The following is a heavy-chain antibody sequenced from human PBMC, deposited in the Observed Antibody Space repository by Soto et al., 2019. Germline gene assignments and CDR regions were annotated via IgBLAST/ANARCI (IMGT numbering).Heavy chain of an antibody. Sequence: SETLSLTCPVSGGSISNYYWSWIRQPPGKGLEWIGYIYYSGTTNYNPSLKSRVTISVDTSKNQFFLKLSPVTAADTAVYYCARHLGYCSAGSCYSWFAPWGQGTLVTVSS. J-gene: IGHJ5*02. CDR1: GGSISNYY. V-gene: IGHV4-59*08. CDR3: ARHLGYCSAGSCYSWFAP. CDR2: IYYSGTT. D-gene: IGHD2-15*01.